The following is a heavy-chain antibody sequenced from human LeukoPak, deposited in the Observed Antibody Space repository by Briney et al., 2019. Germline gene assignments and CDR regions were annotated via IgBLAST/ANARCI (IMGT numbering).Heavy chain of an antibody. CDR3: ARDQPLTVASWGYFYYYMDV. CDR2: IKQDGGDK. V-gene: IGHV3-7*01. J-gene: IGHJ6*03. Sequence: GGSLRLSCAASGFTVSSNEMSWVRQAPGKGLEWVANIKQDGGDKYYLDSVKGRFTISRDNAKKSVFLQMNSLRAEDTAVYFCARDQPLTVASWGYFYYYMDVWGKGTTVTVSS. CDR1: GFTVSSNE. D-gene: IGHD2-2*01.